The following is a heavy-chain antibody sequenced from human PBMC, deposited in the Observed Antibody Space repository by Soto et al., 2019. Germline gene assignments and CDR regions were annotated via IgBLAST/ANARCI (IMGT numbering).Heavy chain of an antibody. Sequence: EVQLLESGGGLVQPGGSLRLSCAASGFTFSSYAMSWVRQAPGKGLEWVSAISGSGGSTYYADSVKGRFTISRDNSKNTLYLQMNSLRAEDTAVYYCAKDRSTYYDFWSGLNWFDPWGQGTLVTVSS. CDR1: GFTFSSYA. J-gene: IGHJ5*02. CDR2: ISGSGGST. V-gene: IGHV3-23*01. CDR3: AKDRSTYYDFWSGLNWFDP. D-gene: IGHD3-3*01.